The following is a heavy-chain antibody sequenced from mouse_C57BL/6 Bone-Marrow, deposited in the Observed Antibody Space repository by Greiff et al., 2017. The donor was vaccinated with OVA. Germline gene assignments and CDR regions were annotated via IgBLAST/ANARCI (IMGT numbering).Heavy chain of an antibody. CDR3: ATASITTVVAPFAY. Sequence: QVQLQQPGAELVRPGSSVKLSCKASGYTFTSYWMDWVKQRPGQGLEWIGNIYPSDSETHYNQKFKDKATLTVDKSSSTAYMQLSSLTSEDSAVDFGATASITTVVAPFAYWGQGTLVTVSA. CDR1: GYTFTSYW. D-gene: IGHD1-1*01. CDR2: IYPSDSET. J-gene: IGHJ3*01. V-gene: IGHV1-61*01.